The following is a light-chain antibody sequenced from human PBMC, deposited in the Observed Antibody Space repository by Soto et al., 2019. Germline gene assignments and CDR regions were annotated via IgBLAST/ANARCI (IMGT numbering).Light chain of an antibody. CDR1: QSISDG. CDR3: QYYDSYSWT. Sequence: DIQMTQSPSTLSASVGDRVTITCRASQSISDGLAWYQQKPGKAPKFLIYKASNLESGVPSRFSVSGSGTEFTLPISSVQPDYFATYYCQYYDSYSWTFGQGNKVEIK. J-gene: IGKJ1*01. CDR2: KAS. V-gene: IGKV1-5*03.